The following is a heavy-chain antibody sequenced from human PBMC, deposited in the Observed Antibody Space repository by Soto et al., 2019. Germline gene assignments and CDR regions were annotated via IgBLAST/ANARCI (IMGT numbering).Heavy chain of an antibody. CDR2: IWYDGSNK. Sequence: PGGSLRLSCAASGFTFSSYGMHWVRQAPGKGLEWVAVIWYDGSNKYYADSVKGRFTISRDNSKNTLYLQMNSLRAEDTAVYYCARDPSSIAARRTPLFSIDYRGKRTLVTVFS. V-gene: IGHV3-33*01. CDR3: ARDPSSIAARRTPLFSIDY. CDR1: GFTFSSYG. J-gene: IGHJ4*02. D-gene: IGHD6-6*01.